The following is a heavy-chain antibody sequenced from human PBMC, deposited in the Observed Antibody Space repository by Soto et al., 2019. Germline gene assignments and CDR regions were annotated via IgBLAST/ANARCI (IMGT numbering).Heavy chain of an antibody. CDR2: IYYSGST. CDR3: ARVSAAGFFFDY. D-gene: IGHD6-13*01. J-gene: IGHJ4*02. V-gene: IGHV4-59*01. Sequence: SEALSLTCTVSGGSISSYYWSWIRQPPGKGLEWIGYIYYSGSTNYNPSLKSRVTISVDTSKNQFSLKLSSVTAADTAVYYCARVSAAGFFFDYWGQGTLVTVSS. CDR1: GGSISSYY.